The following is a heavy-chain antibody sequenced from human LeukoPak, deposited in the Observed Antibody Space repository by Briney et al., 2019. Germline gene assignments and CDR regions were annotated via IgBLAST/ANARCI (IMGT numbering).Heavy chain of an antibody. V-gene: IGHV3-7*01. D-gene: IGHD2-8*01. CDR2: INQGGSEK. CDR3: VSIGHTKDDY. J-gene: IGHJ4*02. CDR1: GFTFSSHW. Sequence: GGSLRLSCAASGFTFSSHWMHWGRQAPGKGLEWVANINQGGSEKYYVDSVKGRFTISRDNAKNSLYLQMNSLRAEDTAVYYCVSIGHTKDDYWGQGTLVTVSS.